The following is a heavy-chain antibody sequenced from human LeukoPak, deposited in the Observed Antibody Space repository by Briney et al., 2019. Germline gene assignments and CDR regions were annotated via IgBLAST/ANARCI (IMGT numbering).Heavy chain of an antibody. V-gene: IGHV3-7*01. CDR2: IKQDGSEK. CDR3: ARDFRYGDYA. CDR1: GFTFSNYW. Sequence: GGSLRLSCAASGFTFSNYWMTWVRQAPGKGLEWVANIKQDGSEKYYVDSVKGRFSISRDNAKNSLYLQMNSLRAEDTAVYYCARDFRYGDYAWGQGTLVTVSS. D-gene: IGHD4-17*01. J-gene: IGHJ4*02.